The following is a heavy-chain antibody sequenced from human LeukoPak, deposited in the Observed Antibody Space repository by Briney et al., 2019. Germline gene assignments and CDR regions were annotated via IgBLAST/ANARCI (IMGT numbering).Heavy chain of an antibody. CDR1: GFTFSNAW. J-gene: IGHJ4*02. CDR3: TTARSGSYSPFDY. V-gene: IGHV3-15*01. Sequence: GGSLRLSCAASGFTFSNAWMSWVRQAPGKGLEWVGRIKSKTDGGTTDYTAPVKGRFTISRDDSKNTLYLQMNSLKTEDAAVYYCTTARSGSYSPFDYWGQGTLVTVSS. D-gene: IGHD1-26*01. CDR2: IKSKTDGGTT.